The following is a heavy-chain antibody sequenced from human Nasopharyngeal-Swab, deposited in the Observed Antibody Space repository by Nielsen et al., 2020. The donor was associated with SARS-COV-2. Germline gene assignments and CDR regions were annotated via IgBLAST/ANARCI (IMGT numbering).Heavy chain of an antibody. J-gene: IGHJ3*02. CDR2: IYYSGST. D-gene: IGHD3-16*02. Sequence: SETLSLTCTVSGGSISSSSYYWGWIRQPPGKGLEWIGSIYYSGSTYYNPSLKSRVTISVDTSKNQFSLKLSSVTAADTAVYYCASFGIWGSSRPNPAFDIWGQGTMVTVSS. CDR3: ASFGIWGSSRPNPAFDI. CDR1: GGSISSSSYY. V-gene: IGHV4-39*07.